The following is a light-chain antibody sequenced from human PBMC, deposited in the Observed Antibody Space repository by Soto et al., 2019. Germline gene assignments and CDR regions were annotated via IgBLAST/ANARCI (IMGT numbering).Light chain of an antibody. CDR1: SSDVGGYNY. CDR2: EVT. Sequence: QSVLTQPPSASGSPGQSVTISCTGTSSDVGGYNYVSWYQQHPGKAPKLMIYEVTKRPSGVPDRFSGSKSGNTASLTVSGLQAEDEADYYCCSYAGSNNLKVFGTGTKVTGL. CDR3: CSYAGSNNLKV. J-gene: IGLJ1*01. V-gene: IGLV2-8*01.